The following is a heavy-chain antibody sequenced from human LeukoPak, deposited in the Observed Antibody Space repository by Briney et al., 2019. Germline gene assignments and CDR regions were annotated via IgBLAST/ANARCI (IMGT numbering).Heavy chain of an antibody. D-gene: IGHD6-19*01. Sequence: GGSLRLSCAGSGFSFSSYSMNWVRQAPGKGLEWVSSISSSSSYIYYADSVKGRFTISRDNAKNSLYLQMNSLRAEDTAVYYCARDSSSGLPLFEHWGQGTLVTVSS. CDR3: ARDSSSGLPLFEH. CDR2: ISSSSSYI. CDR1: GFSFSSYS. J-gene: IGHJ4*02. V-gene: IGHV3-21*01.